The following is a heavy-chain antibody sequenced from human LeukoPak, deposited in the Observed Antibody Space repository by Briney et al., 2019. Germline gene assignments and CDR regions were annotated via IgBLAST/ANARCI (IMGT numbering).Heavy chain of an antibody. CDR3: ARDGPLGYCSSTSCYNRGWWFDP. J-gene: IGHJ5*02. CDR2: INHSGST. D-gene: IGHD2-2*02. CDR1: GGSFSGYF. Sequence: SETLSLTCAVYGGSFSGYFWSWIRQPPGKGLEWIGEINHSGSTNYNPSLKSRVTISVDTSKNQFSLKLSSVTAADTAVYYCARDGPLGYCSSTSCYNRGWWFDPWGQGTLVTVSS. V-gene: IGHV4-34*01.